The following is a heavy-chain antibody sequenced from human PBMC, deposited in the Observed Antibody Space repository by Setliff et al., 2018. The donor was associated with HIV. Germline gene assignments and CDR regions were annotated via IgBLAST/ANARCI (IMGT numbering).Heavy chain of an antibody. Sequence: ASVKVSCKASGYTFTGYYMHWVRQAPGQGLEWMGWINPNSGGTNYAQTFQGRVTMTRDTSISTAYMELSRLRSDDTAVYYCARGGDDYGPGTWTFDYWGQGTLVTVSS. J-gene: IGHJ4*02. CDR2: INPNSGGT. CDR3: ARGGDDYGPGTWTFDY. D-gene: IGHD3-10*01. V-gene: IGHV1-2*02. CDR1: GYTFTGYY.